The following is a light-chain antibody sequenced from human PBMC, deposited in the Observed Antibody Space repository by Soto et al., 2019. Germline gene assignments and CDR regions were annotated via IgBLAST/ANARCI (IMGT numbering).Light chain of an antibody. V-gene: IGKV1-27*01. J-gene: IGKJ3*01. CDR3: QKYNSAPPFT. Sequence: DIQMTQSPSSLSASVGDRVTITCRASQGISNYLAWYQQKPGKVPKLLIYAASTLQSGVPSRFSGSGSGTDLTLPISSLQPEDVATYYCQKYNSAPPFTFGPGTKVDLK. CDR1: QGISNY. CDR2: AAS.